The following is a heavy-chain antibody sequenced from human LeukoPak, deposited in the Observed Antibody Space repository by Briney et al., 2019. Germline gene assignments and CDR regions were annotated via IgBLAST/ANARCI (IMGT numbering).Heavy chain of an antibody. V-gene: IGHV4-4*07. CDR1: GGYINNYY. CDR2: IYTRGST. J-gene: IGHJ3*02. D-gene: IGHD2-15*01. CDR3: ARGRYCSADICSGGDAFDI. Sequence: SEALSLTCPVSGGYINNYYWSWIRQPAGKGLEWIGRIYTRGSTNYNPSLKSRVTMSVDTSKNQFSLKLSSVTAADTAVYYCARGRYCSADICSGGDAFDIWGQGTMVSVSS.